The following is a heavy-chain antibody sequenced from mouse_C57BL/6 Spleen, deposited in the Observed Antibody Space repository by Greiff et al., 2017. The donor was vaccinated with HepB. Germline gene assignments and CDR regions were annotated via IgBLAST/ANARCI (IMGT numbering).Heavy chain of an antibody. CDR1: GYTFTSYW. J-gene: IGHJ1*03. CDR2: IYPGSGST. V-gene: IGHV1-55*01. CDR3: AREGDAYYGSSYWYFDV. D-gene: IGHD1-1*01. Sequence: QVQLQQSGAELVKPGASVKMSCKASGYTFTSYWITWVKQRPGQGLEWIGDIYPGSGSTNYNEKFKSKATLTVDTSSSTAYMQLSSLTSEDSAVYYCAREGDAYYGSSYWYFDVWGTGTTVTVSS.